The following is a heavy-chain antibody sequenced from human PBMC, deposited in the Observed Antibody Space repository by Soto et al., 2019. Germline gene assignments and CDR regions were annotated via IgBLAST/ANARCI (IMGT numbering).Heavy chain of an antibody. Sequence: GGSLRLSCAASGFTVSSNYMSWVRQAPGKGLEWVSVIYSGGSTYYADSAKGRFTISRDNSKNTLYLQMNSLRAEDTAVYYCAREGGYCSGGSCYWYYYGMDVWGQGTTVTVSS. CDR2: IYSGGST. CDR1: GFTVSSNY. J-gene: IGHJ6*02. CDR3: AREGGYCSGGSCYWYYYGMDV. D-gene: IGHD2-15*01. V-gene: IGHV3-53*01.